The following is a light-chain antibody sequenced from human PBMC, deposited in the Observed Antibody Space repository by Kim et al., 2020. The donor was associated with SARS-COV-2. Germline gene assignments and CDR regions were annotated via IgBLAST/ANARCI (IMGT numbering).Light chain of an antibody. CDR1: QSVSSSY. CDR3: QQYGSSPWT. Sequence: SPGERATLSCRASQSVSSSYLAWYQQKPGQAPRLLIYGASSRATGIPDRFSRSGSGTDFTLTISGLEPEDFALYYCQQYGSSPWTFGQGTKVDIK. CDR2: GAS. J-gene: IGKJ1*01. V-gene: IGKV3-20*01.